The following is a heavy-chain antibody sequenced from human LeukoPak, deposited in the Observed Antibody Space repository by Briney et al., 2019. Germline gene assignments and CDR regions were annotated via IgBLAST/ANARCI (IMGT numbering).Heavy chain of an antibody. V-gene: IGHV1-46*01. Sequence: GASVKVSCKASGYTFTSYYMHWVRQAPGQGLEWMGIINPSGGSTSYAQKFQGRVTMTRDMSTSTVYMELSSLRSEDTAVYYCARDPCSGGSCYSGHWYFDLWGRGTLVTVSS. CDR1: GYTFTSYY. D-gene: IGHD2-15*01. J-gene: IGHJ2*01. CDR3: ARDPCSGGSCYSGHWYFDL. CDR2: INPSGGST.